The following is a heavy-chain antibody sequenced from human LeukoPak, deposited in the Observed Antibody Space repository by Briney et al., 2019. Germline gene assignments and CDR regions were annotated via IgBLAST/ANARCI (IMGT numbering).Heavy chain of an antibody. CDR2: INSDGSST. CDR1: GFTFSSYW. CDR3: ARSGSYYEAFDI. J-gene: IGHJ3*02. V-gene: IGHV3-74*01. Sequence: GGSLRLSCAASGFTFSSYWMHWVRQAPGKGLVWVSRINSDGSSTSYADSVKGRFTISRDNAKNTLYLQMSSLRAEDTAVYYCARSGSYYEAFDIWGQGTMVTVSS. D-gene: IGHD1-26*01.